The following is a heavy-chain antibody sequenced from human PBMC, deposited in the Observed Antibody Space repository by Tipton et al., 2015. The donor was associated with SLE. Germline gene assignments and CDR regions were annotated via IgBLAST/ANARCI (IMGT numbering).Heavy chain of an antibody. CDR2: IQDRENT. J-gene: IGHJ4*02. D-gene: IGHD4-11*01. CDR3: AGYSNVFSGP. CDR1: GVAVTNYY. V-gene: IGHV4-59*02. Sequence: TLSLTCTVSGVAVTNYYWSWIRQPPGKRLDWIGFIQDRENTNYNPSLESRVTISVDTSKNQFSLQLTSVTAADTAIYYCAGYSNVFSGPWGQRTLVTVSS.